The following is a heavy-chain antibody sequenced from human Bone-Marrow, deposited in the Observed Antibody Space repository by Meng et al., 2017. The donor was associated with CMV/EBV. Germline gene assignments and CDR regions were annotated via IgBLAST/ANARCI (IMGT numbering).Heavy chain of an antibody. CDR3: ARDGYDILTGHDAFDI. CDR1: GYTFTNYF. D-gene: IGHD3-9*01. V-gene: IGHV1-8*02. Sequence: ASVKVSCKASGYTFTNYFIHWLRQAPGQELEWMGWMNPNSGNTGYAQKFQGRVTMTTDTSTSTAYMELRSLRSDDTAVYYCARDGYDILTGHDAFDIWGQGTMVTVSS. J-gene: IGHJ3*02. CDR2: MNPNSGNT.